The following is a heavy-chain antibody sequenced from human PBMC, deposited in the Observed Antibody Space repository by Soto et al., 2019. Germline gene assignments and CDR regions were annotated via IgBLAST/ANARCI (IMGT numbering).Heavy chain of an antibody. V-gene: IGHV3-23*01. D-gene: IGHD6-19*01. CDR2: IIDSGGST. J-gene: IGHJ4*02. Sequence: GLSLRLSCAASGFTFSSRAMGLIRQAPGKGLEWVSDIIDSGGSTYYADSVKGRFTISRDNSKDTLDLQMNSLRAEDTALYYCAKGRLGVAEESDYWGQGTQVTVSS. CDR3: AKGRLGVAEESDY. CDR1: GFTFSSRA.